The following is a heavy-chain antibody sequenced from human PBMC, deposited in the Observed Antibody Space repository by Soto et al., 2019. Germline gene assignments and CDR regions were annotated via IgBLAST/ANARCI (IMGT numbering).Heavy chain of an antibody. CDR2: VSYDGNNQ. D-gene: IGHD3-22*01. CDR1: GFIFSNYA. V-gene: IGHV3-30-3*01. J-gene: IGHJ4*02. CDR3: ARDRVYYYNNSGYYNFDY. Sequence: QVQLVESGGGVVQPGRSLRVSCAASGFIFSNYAMHWVRQAPGKGLEWVAVVSYDGNNQFYAESVKGRFTISRDSSKTTLYLQMNNLRAADTAVYYCARDRVYYYNNSGYYNFDYWGQGTLVIVSS.